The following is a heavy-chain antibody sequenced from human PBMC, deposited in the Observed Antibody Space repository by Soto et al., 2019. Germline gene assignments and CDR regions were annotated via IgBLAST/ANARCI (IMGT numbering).Heavy chain of an antibody. Sequence: ASVKVSCKASGYSFSGWYIHWVRQAPGQGLEWMGWINPNTGGAVYAQKFQGRVTMTRDTTTSTAYMELSRLTSDDTAVYYCANSLITTMIVVSKFDYWGQGTLVTVSS. CDR1: GYSFSGWY. CDR2: INPNTGGA. CDR3: ANSLITTMIVVSKFDY. D-gene: IGHD3-22*01. V-gene: IGHV1-2*02. J-gene: IGHJ4*02.